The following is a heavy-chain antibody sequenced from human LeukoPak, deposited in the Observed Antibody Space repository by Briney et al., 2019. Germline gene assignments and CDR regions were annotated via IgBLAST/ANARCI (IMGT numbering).Heavy chain of an antibody. CDR3: VCFDSKFDY. CDR2: ISAYNGNT. D-gene: IGHD3-9*01. CDR1: GYTFTSYG. Sequence: ASVKVSXKASGYTFTSYGISWVRQAPGRGLEWIGWISAYNGNTNYAQKLQGRVTMTTDTSTSTAYMELRSLRSDDTAVYYCVCFDSKFDYWGQGTLVTVSS. J-gene: IGHJ4*02. V-gene: IGHV1-18*01.